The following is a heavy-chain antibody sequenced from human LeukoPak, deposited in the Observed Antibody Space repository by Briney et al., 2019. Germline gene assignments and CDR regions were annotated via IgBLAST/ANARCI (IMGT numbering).Heavy chain of an antibody. D-gene: IGHD5-18*01. CDR3: ARLNVDTTMAHDY. J-gene: IGHJ4*02. V-gene: IGHV4-59*01. Sequence: SETLSLTCTVSGGSISSYYWNWIRQPPGKGLEWIGYIYYSGSTNHNPSLKSRVTISVDTSKNQFSLKLSSVTAADTAVYYCARLNVDTTMAHDYWGQGTLVTVSS. CDR1: GGSISSYY. CDR2: IYYSGST.